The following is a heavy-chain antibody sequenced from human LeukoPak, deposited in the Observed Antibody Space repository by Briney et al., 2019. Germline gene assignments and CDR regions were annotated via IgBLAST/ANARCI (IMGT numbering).Heavy chain of an antibody. CDR2: IYSSGGT. Sequence: SETLSLTCTVSGGSISSYYWTWIRQPAGKGLEWIGRIYSSGGTNYNPSLKSRVTMSVDMSKNQFSLKLSSVTAADTAVYYCASYSGSNVYYGYWGPGTLDTVSS. CDR3: ASYSGSNVYYGY. J-gene: IGHJ4*02. V-gene: IGHV4-4*07. CDR1: GGSISSYY. D-gene: IGHD1-26*01.